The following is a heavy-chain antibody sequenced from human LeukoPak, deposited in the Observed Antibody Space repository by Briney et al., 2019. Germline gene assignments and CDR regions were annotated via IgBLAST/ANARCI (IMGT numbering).Heavy chain of an antibody. D-gene: IGHD4-17*01. CDR2: IKEDGGEM. CDR3: ARTTVLDY. Sequence: GGSLRLSCAASGFTFTSYWMSWVRQAPGKGLEWVANIKEDGGEMFYVDSVKGRFTISRDNAKNSLYLQMNSLRAEDTAVYYCARTTVLDYWGQGTLVTVSS. V-gene: IGHV3-7*02. CDR1: GFTFTSYW. J-gene: IGHJ4*02.